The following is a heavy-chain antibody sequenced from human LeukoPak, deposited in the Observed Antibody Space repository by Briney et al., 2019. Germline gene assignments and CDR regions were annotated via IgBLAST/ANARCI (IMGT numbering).Heavy chain of an antibody. CDR2: ISGSGDST. D-gene: IGHD1-26*01. CDR3: VGSYHSAY. Sequence: GGSLRLSCAASGFTFSTYAVNWVRQAPGKGLEWVSTISGSGDSTYYADSVKGRFTISRDNSKDTLYLQMSSVRVDDTAVYYCVGSYHSAYWGQGTLVTVSS. V-gene: IGHV3-23*01. J-gene: IGHJ4*02. CDR1: GFTFSTYA.